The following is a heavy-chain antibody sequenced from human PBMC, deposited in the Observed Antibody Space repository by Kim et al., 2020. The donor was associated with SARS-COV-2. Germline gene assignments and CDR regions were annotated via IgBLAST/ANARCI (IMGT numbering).Heavy chain of an antibody. CDR2: NK. V-gene: IGHV3-30-3*01. J-gene: IGHJ4*02. Sequence: NKSYADSVKGRVTSSRDNSKNTLYLQMNSLRAEDTAVYYCARDTVTILDYWGQGTLVTVSS. CDR3: ARDTVTILDY. D-gene: IGHD4-17*01.